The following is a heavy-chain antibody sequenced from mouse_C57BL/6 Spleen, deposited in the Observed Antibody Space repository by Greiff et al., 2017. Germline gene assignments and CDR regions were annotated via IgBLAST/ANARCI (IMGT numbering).Heavy chain of an antibody. CDR1: GYTFTSYW. CDR2: INPSSGYT. CDR3: ATEDYSWGGFAY. J-gene: IGHJ3*01. Sequence: QVQLKESGAELAKPGASVKLSCKASGYTFTSYWMHWVKQRPGQGLEWIGYINPSSGYTKYNQKFKDKATLTADKSSSTAYMQLSSLTYEDSAVYYCATEDYSWGGFAYWGQGTLVTVSA. V-gene: IGHV1-7*01. D-gene: IGHD2-12*01.